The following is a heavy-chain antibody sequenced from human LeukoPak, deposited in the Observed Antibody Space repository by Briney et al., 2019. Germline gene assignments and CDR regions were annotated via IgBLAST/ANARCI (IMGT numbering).Heavy chain of an antibody. CDR3: ARARRYDILTGYSPIGP. D-gene: IGHD3-9*01. V-gene: IGHV3-21*01. CDR1: GFTFSSYS. J-gene: IGHJ5*02. CDR2: ISSSSSYI. Sequence: PGGSLRLSCAASGFTFSSYSMNWVRQAPGKGLERVSSISSSSSYIYYADSVKGRFTISRDNAKNSLYLQMNSLRAEDTAVYYCARARRYDILTGYSPIGPWGQGTLVTVSS.